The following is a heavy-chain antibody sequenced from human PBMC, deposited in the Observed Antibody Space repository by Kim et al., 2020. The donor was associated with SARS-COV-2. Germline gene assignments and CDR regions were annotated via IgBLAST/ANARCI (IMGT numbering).Heavy chain of an antibody. V-gene: IGHV3-23*01. CDR3: AKDQRYTIAAAGYFDY. J-gene: IGHJ4*02. Sequence: SVKGRFTISRDNSKNTLYLQMNSLRAEDTAVYYCAKDQRYTIAAAGYFDYWGQGTLVTVSS. D-gene: IGHD6-13*01.